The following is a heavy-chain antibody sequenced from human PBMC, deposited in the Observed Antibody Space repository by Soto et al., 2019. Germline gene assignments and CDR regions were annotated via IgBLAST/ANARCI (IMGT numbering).Heavy chain of an antibody. V-gene: IGHV1-18*04. D-gene: IGHD2-15*01. CDR1: GYTFTSYG. CDR2: ISAYNGNT. Sequence: ASVKVSCKASGYTFTSYGISWVRQAPGQGLEGMGWISAYNGNTNYAQKLQGRVTMTTDTSTSTAYMELRSLRSDDTAVDYCALQQGVVVAATHGWFDPWGQGTLVTVSS. J-gene: IGHJ5*02. CDR3: ALQQGVVVAATHGWFDP.